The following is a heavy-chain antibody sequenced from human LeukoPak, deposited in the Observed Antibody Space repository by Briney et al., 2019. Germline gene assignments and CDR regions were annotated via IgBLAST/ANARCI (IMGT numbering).Heavy chain of an antibody. CDR3: ATEGYLGELGAFDI. V-gene: IGHV3-23*01. J-gene: IGHJ3*02. D-gene: IGHD3-10*01. Sequence: QTGGSLRLSCAASGFTFITYGMSWVRQAPGKGLEWVSGISGSGGSTHYADSVKGRFTISRDNAKNTLYLQMNSLRAEDTAVYYCATEGYLGELGAFDIWGQGTMVTVSS. CDR2: ISGSGGST. CDR1: GFTFITYG.